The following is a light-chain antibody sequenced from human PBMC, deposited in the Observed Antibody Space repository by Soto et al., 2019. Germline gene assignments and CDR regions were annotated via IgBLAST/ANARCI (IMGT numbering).Light chain of an antibody. CDR3: AAWDDSLNGQVV. V-gene: IGLV1-44*01. Sequence: QSVLTQPPSASATPGQRVTISCSGSSSNIGVNTVNWYQQFPGTAPKLLIYNNNQRPSGVPDRFSGSKSGTSASLAISGLQSEDEADYYCAAWDDSLNGQVVFGGGTKLTVL. CDR2: NNN. CDR1: SSNIGVNT. J-gene: IGLJ2*01.